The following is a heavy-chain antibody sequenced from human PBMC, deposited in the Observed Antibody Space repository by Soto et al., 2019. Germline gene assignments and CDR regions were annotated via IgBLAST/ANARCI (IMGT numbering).Heavy chain of an antibody. V-gene: IGHV1-24*01. CDR3: ATGLRYFDWLGGYFDY. J-gene: IGHJ4*02. CDR2: FDPEDGET. D-gene: IGHD3-9*01. CDR1: GYTLTELS. Sequence: QVQLVQSGAEVKKPGASVKVSCKVSGYTLTELSMHWVRQAPGKGLEWMVGFDPEDGETIYAQKFQGRVTMTEDTSTDTAYMELSSLRSEDTAVYYCATGLRYFDWLGGYFDYWGQGTLVTVSS.